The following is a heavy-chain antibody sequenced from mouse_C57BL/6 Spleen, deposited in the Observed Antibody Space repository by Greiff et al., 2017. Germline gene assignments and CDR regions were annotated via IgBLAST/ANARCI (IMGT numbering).Heavy chain of an antibody. J-gene: IGHJ3*01. CDR1: GYTFTSYW. CDR3: AIHESPTVG. Sequence: VQLKESGAELVRPGASVKLSCKASGYTFTSYWMHWVKQRPGQGLEWIGRIHPSDSDTNYNQKFKGKATLTVDKSSSTAYLQLSSLTSEDSAVYYCAIHESPTVGWGQGTLVTVSA. V-gene: IGHV1-74*01. CDR2: IHPSDSDT. D-gene: IGHD1-1*01.